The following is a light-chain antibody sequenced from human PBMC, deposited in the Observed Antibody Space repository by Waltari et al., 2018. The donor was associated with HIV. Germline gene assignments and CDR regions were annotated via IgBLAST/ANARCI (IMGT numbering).Light chain of an antibody. J-gene: IGLJ2*01. CDR1: SSAVATYKL. CDR3: CSYVSNVI. CDR2: EVS. V-gene: IGLV2-23*02. Sequence: QSALTQPASVSGSPGQSNTISCTRTSSAVATYKLVSWYQQHPGKAPKLMIYEVSKRPSGVSARFSGSKSGDTSSLTISAIQAEDEADYYCCSYVSNVIFGGGTKLTVL.